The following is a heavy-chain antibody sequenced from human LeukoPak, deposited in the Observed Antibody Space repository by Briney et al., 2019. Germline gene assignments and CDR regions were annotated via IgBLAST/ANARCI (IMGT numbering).Heavy chain of an antibody. Sequence: PSQTLSLTCTVSGDSISSGDYYWSWIRQPAGKGLEWIGRISSSGSTNYNPSLKSRVTISVDTSKNQFSLKLSSVTAADTAVYYCARWCLRGYSYGFDYWGQGTLVTVSS. V-gene: IGHV4-61*02. CDR1: GDSISSGDYY. CDR3: ARWCLRGYSYGFDY. CDR2: ISSSGST. J-gene: IGHJ4*02. D-gene: IGHD5-18*01.